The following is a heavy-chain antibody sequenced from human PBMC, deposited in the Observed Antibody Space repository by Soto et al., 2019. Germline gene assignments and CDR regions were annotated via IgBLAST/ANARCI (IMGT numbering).Heavy chain of an antibody. CDR2: ISGSNGAT. CDR1: GYSFINYG. CDR3: ARDSKWLIINGNWFDS. D-gene: IGHD5-12*01. Sequence: QVQLVQSGAEVKKPGASVKVSCKFSGYSFINYGMTWVRQAPGQGFEWMGWISGSNGATNYAQRFQGRVTLTTDTSTHTAYMELRRLRLHDTAIYYCARDSKWLIINGNWFDSWGQGALVTVSS. J-gene: IGHJ5*01. V-gene: IGHV1-18*04.